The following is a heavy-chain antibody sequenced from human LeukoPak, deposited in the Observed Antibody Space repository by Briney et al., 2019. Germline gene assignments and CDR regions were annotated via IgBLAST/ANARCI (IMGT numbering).Heavy chain of an antibody. D-gene: IGHD2-21*02. CDR2: IYPGDSDT. CDR3: ARLKVTRGCGGDCYWPYYFDC. V-gene: IGHV5-51*01. CDR1: GYSFTSYW. Sequence: GESLKISCKGSGYSFTSYWIGWVRQMPGKGLEWMGIIYPGDSDTRYSPSFQGQVTISADKSISTAYLQWSSLKASDTAMYYCARLKVTRGCGGDCYWPYYFDCWGQGTLVTVSS. J-gene: IGHJ4*02.